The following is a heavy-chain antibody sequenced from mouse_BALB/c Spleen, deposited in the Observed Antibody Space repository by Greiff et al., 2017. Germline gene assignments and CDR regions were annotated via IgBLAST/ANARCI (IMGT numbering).Heavy chain of an antibody. V-gene: IGHV10S3*01. Sequence: EVQLVETGGGLVQPKGSLKLSCAASGFTFNTNAMNWVRQAPGKGLEWVARIRSKSNNYATYYADSVKDRFTISRDDSQSMLYLQMNNLKTEDTAMYYCVRGDGYYGPWFAYWGQGTLVTVSA. CDR1: GFTFNTNA. D-gene: IGHD2-3*01. CDR3: VRGDGYYGPWFAY. J-gene: IGHJ3*01. CDR2: IRSKSNNYAT.